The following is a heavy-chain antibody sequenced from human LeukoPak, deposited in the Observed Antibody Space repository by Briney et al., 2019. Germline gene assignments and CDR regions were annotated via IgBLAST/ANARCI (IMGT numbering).Heavy chain of an antibody. CDR2: ITGHGNRP. CDR1: GFTFSSYG. Sequence: PGGSLRLSCAASGFTFSSYGMHWVRQAPGKGLEWVSSITGHGNRPHYADSVKGRFTISRDNSKNTLYLQMDSLRADDSAVYYCVRDNGEYCTSTTCYAYSWFDPWGQGALVTVSS. D-gene: IGHD2/OR15-2a*01. CDR3: VRDNGEYCTSTTCYAYSWFDP. V-gene: IGHV3-NL1*01. J-gene: IGHJ5*02.